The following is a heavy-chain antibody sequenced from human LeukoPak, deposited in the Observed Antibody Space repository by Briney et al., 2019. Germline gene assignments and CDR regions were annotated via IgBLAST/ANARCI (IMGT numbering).Heavy chain of an antibody. CDR2: ITRSSRYI. J-gene: IGHJ4*02. CDR1: RFTFSTYT. Sequence: GGSLRLSCAASRFTFSTYTMNWVRQAPGKGLEWVSSITRSSRYIYYADSVKGRFTISRDNAKNSLYLQMNSLRAEDTAVYYCAREETPMVHDYWGQGTLGTVSS. V-gene: IGHV3-21*01. D-gene: IGHD5-18*01. CDR3: AREETPMVHDY.